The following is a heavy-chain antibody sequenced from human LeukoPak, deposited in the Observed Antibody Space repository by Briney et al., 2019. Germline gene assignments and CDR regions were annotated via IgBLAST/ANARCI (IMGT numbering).Heavy chain of an antibody. V-gene: IGHV1-18*01. Sequence: PGAAVKVSCKASGYTFSSYGFSWVRQAPGQGLEWMGWINAYNGNTNYAQNLQGRVTMTTDTSTSTAYMELRSLRSADTAVYYCARRQGTTLNFDYWGQGTLVTVSS. CDR2: INAYNGNT. J-gene: IGHJ4*02. D-gene: IGHD1-1*01. CDR3: ARRQGTTLNFDY. CDR1: GYTFSSYG.